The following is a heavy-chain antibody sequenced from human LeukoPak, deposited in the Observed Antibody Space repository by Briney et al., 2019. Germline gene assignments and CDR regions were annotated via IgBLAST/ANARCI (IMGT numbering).Heavy chain of an antibody. CDR2: ISSSGSTI. Sequence: GGSLRLSCAASGFTFSSYEMNWVRQAPGKGLEWVSYISSSGSTIYYADSVKGRFTISRDNAKNSLYLQMNSLRAEDTAVYYCARDQITAMAYYYFDYWGQGTLVTVSS. J-gene: IGHJ4*02. D-gene: IGHD5-18*01. CDR3: ARDQITAMAYYYFDY. CDR1: GFTFSSYE. V-gene: IGHV3-48*03.